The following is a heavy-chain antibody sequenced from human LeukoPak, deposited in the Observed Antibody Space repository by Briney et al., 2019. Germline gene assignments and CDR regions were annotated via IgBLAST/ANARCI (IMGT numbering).Heavy chain of an antibody. J-gene: IGHJ4*02. Sequence: PSQTLSLTCTVSGGSISSGSYYWSWIRQPAGKGLEWIGRIYTSGSTNYNPSLKSRVTISVDTSKNQFSLKLSSVTAADTAVYYCARARRDGYPSFGYWGQGTLVTVSS. CDR2: IYTSGST. CDR3: ARARRDGYPSFGY. CDR1: GGSISSGSYY. D-gene: IGHD5-24*01. V-gene: IGHV4-61*02.